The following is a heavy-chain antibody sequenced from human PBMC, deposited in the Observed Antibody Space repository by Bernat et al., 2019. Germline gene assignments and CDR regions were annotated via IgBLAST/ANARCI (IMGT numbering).Heavy chain of an antibody. J-gene: IGHJ4*02. Sequence: QVQLVESGGGVVQPGRSLRLSCAASGFTFSSYGMHWVRQAPGKGLEWVAVISYDGSNKYYADSVKGRFTISRDNSKNTLYLQMNILRAEDTAVYYCAKQTYYYGSSGYYEPLYFDYWGQGTLVTVSS. CDR2: ISYDGSNK. CDR3: AKQTYYYGSSGYYEPLYFDY. D-gene: IGHD3-22*01. CDR1: GFTFSSYG. V-gene: IGHV3-30*18.